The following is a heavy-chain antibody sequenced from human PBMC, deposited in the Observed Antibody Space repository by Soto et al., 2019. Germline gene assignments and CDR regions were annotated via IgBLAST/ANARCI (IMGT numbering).Heavy chain of an antibody. CDR2: IYYSGST. V-gene: IGHV4-59*01. D-gene: IGHD3-22*01. CDR1: GGSISIYY. Sequence: SETLCVTCTFSGGSISIYYWSWIRQPPGKGLEWIGYIYYSGSTNYNPSLKSRVTISVDTSKDQFSLKLSSVTAADTAVYYCARMVWYYDSSGYPGFDYWGQGTLVTVSS. J-gene: IGHJ4*02. CDR3: ARMVWYYDSSGYPGFDY.